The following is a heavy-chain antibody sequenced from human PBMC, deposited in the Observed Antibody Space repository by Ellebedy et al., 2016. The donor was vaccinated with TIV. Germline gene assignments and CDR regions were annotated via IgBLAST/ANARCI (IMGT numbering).Heavy chain of an antibody. J-gene: IGHJ6*02. Sequence: SETLSLTCTVSGYSISSGYYWGWIRQPPGKGLEWIGSIYHSGSTYYNPSLKSRVTMSVDTSKNQFSLKLSSVTAADTAVYYCARADYDMRLDVWGQGTTVTVSS. CDR3: ARADYDMRLDV. V-gene: IGHV4-38-2*02. CDR1: GYSISSGYY. D-gene: IGHD3-9*01. CDR2: IYHSGST.